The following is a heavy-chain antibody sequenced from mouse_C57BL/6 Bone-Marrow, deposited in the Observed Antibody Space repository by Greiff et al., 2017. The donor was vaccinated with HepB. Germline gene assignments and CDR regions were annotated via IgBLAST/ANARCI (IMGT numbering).Heavy chain of an antibody. V-gene: IGHV1-5*01. J-gene: IGHJ2*01. CDR2: IYPGNSDT. Sequence: DVKLVESGTVLARPGASVKMSCKTSGYTFTSYWMHWVKQRPGQGLEWIGAIYPGNSDTSYNQKFKGKAKLTAVTSASTAYMELSSLTNEDSAVYYCTTGYYGSSPYYFDYWGQGTTLTVSS. D-gene: IGHD1-1*01. CDR3: TTGYYGSSPYYFDY. CDR1: GYTFTSYW.